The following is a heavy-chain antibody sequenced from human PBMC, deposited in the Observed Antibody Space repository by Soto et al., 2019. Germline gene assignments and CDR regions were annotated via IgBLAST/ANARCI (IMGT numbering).Heavy chain of an antibody. CDR3: AIADTAMVKGGYGMDV. CDR1: GGTFSSYA. D-gene: IGHD5-18*01. V-gene: IGHV1-69*01. J-gene: IGHJ6*02. Sequence: QVQLVQSGAEVKKPGSSVKVSCKASGGTFSSYAISWVRQAPGQGLEWMGGIIPIFGTANYAQKFQGRVTITADESTSTAYMEGSSLRSEDTAVYYCAIADTAMVKGGYGMDVWGQGTTVTVSS. CDR2: IIPIFGTA.